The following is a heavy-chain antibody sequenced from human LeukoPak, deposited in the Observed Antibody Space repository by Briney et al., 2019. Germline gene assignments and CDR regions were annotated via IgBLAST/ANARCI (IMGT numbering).Heavy chain of an antibody. CDR1: GYTFTSYD. D-gene: IGHD6-19*01. Sequence: RASVKVSYKASGYTFTSYDINWVRQAPGQGLEWMGWMNPNSGNTGYAQKFQGRVTMTRNTSISTAYMELSSLRSEDTAVYYCARGRGSSGWLSRAAGYYFDYWGQGTLVTVSS. J-gene: IGHJ4*02. CDR3: ARGRGSSGWLSRAAGYYFDY. CDR2: MNPNSGNT. V-gene: IGHV1-8*01.